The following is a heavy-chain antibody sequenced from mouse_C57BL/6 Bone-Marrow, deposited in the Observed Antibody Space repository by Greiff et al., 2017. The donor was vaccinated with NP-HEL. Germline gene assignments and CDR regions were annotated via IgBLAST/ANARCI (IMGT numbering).Heavy chain of an antibody. CDR3: ARLGGSSPFAY. CDR2: IHPNSGST. Sequence: VQLQQSGAELVKPGASVKLSCKASGYTFTSYWMHWVKQRPGQGLEWIGMIHPNSGSTNYNEKFKSKATLTVDKSSSTAYMQLSSLTSEDSAVYYCARLGGSSPFAYWGQGTLVTVSA. V-gene: IGHV1-64*01. CDR1: GYTFTSYW. D-gene: IGHD1-1*01. J-gene: IGHJ3*01.